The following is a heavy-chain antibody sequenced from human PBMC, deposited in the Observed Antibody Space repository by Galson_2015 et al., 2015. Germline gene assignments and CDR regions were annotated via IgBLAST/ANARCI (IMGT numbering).Heavy chain of an antibody. CDR2: IYHSGKT. CDR3: ARLDYCSSSTCPYYFDY. CDR1: GYSISSDYY. J-gene: IGHJ4*02. D-gene: IGHD2-2*01. V-gene: IGHV4-38-2*01. Sequence: SETLSLTCAVSGYSISSDYYWGWIRQPQGKGLEWIGSIYHSGKTYYNPSLKSRVTISVDTSKNQFSLKLSSVTAADTAVYYCARLDYCSSSTCPYYFDYWGQGTLVTVSS.